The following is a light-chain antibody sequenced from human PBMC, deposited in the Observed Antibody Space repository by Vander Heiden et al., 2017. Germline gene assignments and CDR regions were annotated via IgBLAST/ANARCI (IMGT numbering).Light chain of an antibody. V-gene: IGKV1-33*01. CDR1: QDISNH. Sequence: DIQMTQSPASLSASVGDRVTITCQASQDISNHLNWYHQKPGKAPKVLIYDASKLEKGVPSRFSGSGSGTDFTFTISRRQPEDIATYYWQQDQHQITFGQGTRLEIK. CDR2: DAS. CDR3: QQDQHQIT. J-gene: IGKJ5*01.